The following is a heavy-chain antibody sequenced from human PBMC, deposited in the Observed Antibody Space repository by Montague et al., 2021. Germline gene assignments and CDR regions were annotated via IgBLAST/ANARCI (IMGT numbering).Heavy chain of an antibody. CDR1: KFTFSNYG. V-gene: IGHV3-48*02. D-gene: IGHD3-10*01. Sequence: SLSLSFSASKFTFSNYGMNLVRQAPGKGLEWVSYISISGNIIYYSDSVKGRFTISRDNAKNSLYLQMNSLRDEDTAVYFCARDVFGELFSYYYYYMDVWGKGTTVTVSS. J-gene: IGHJ6*03. CDR2: ISISGNII. CDR3: ARDVFGELFSYYYYYMDV.